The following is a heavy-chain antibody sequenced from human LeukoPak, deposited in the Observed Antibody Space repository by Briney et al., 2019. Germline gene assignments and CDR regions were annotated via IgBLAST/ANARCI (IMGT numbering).Heavy chain of an antibody. Sequence: ASVKVSCKASGYTFTSYGISWVRQAPGQGLEWMGWISAYNGNTNYAQKLQGRVTMTTDTSTSAAYMELRSLRSDDTAVYYCARVNFWGSGSYDWFDPWGQGTLVTVSS. CDR3: ARVNFWGSGSYDWFDP. CDR1: GYTFTSYG. D-gene: IGHD3-10*01. J-gene: IGHJ5*02. CDR2: ISAYNGNT. V-gene: IGHV1-18*01.